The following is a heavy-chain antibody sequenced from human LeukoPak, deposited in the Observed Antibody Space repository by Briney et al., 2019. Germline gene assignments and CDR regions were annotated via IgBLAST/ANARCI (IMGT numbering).Heavy chain of an antibody. CDR2: ISSSSSYI. CDR1: GFTFSSYS. D-gene: IGHD3-3*01. CDR3: ARDSDFWSGYLNYYYYYGMDV. Sequence: GGSPRLSCAASGFTFSSYSMNWVRQAPGKGLEWVSSISSSSSYIYYADSVKGRFTISRDNAKNSLYLQMNSLRAEDTAVYYCARDSDFWSGYLNYYYYYGMDVWGQGTTVTVSS. J-gene: IGHJ6*02. V-gene: IGHV3-21*01.